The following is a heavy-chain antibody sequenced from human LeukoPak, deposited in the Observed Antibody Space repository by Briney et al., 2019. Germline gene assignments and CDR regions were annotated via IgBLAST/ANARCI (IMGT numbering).Heavy chain of an antibody. D-gene: IGHD6-19*01. CDR1: GGTFSSYA. Sequence: ASVKVSCKASGGTFSSYAISWVRQAPGQGLEWMGGIIPIFGTANYAQKFQGRVTITADESTSTAYMELSSLRSEDTAVYYCARNEDSSGWYDYWGQGTLVAVSS. V-gene: IGHV1-69*13. CDR2: IIPIFGTA. CDR3: ARNEDSSGWYDY. J-gene: IGHJ4*02.